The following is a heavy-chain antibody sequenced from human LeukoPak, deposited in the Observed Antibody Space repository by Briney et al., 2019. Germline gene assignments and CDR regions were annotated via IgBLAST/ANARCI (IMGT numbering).Heavy chain of an antibody. CDR1: GYTFTGYY. V-gene: IGHV1-2*02. CDR2: INPNSGDT. Sequence: ASVKVSCKASGYTFTGYYIHWIRQAPGQGLEWMGWINPNSGDTSYAQKFQGRVTMTRDTRINTAYMELSRLRSDDTAVYYCARRHIDCSTTSCYVDYWGQGTLVTVSS. CDR3: ARRHIDCSTTSCYVDY. J-gene: IGHJ4*02. D-gene: IGHD2-2*01.